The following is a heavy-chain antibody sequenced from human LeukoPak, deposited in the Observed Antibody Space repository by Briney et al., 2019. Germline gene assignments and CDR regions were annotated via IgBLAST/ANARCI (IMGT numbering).Heavy chain of an antibody. CDR3: AKAGELLLPYYFDY. D-gene: IGHD1-26*01. J-gene: IGHJ4*02. CDR2: INSDGSTT. CDR1: GFTFSSYW. V-gene: IGHV3-74*01. Sequence: GGSLRLSCAASGFTFSSYWMHWVRQVPGKGLVWVSRINSDGSTTNYADSVKGRFTISRDNAKNTLYLQINSLRAEDTAVYYCAKAGELLLPYYFDYWGQGTLVTVSS.